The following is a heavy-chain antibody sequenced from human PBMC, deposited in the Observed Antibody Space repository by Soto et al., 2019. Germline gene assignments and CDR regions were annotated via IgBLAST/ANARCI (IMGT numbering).Heavy chain of an antibody. CDR3: AIDYYYYYGMDV. V-gene: IGHV1-8*01. CDR1: GYTFTSYD. CDR2: MNPNSGNT. J-gene: IGHJ6*02. Sequence: QVQLVQSGAEVKKPGASVKVSCKASGYTFTSYDINWVRQATGQGLEWMGWMNPNSGNTGYAQKFQGRVTMTRNTTISTAYMELSSLRSEDTAVYYCAIDYYYYYGMDVWGQGTTVTVSS.